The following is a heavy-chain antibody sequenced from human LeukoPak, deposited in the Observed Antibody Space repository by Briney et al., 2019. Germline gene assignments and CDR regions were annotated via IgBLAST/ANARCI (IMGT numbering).Heavy chain of an antibody. J-gene: IGHJ4*02. V-gene: IGHV4-61*08. CDR3: ARDLYGSVNFDS. CDR1: GGSIRSSDDY. CDR2: IYYSGSP. D-gene: IGHD3-10*01. Sequence: SETLSLTCSVSGGSIRSSDDYWGFVRQTPGKGLEWLGYIYYSGSPNYNPSLRSRLTILLDTSKNQFSLKLSSATAADTAMYYCARDLYGSVNFDSWGPGILVTVAS.